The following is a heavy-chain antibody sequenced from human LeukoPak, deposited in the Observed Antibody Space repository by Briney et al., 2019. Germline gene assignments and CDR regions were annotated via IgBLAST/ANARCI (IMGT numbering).Heavy chain of an antibody. V-gene: IGHV3-48*01. Sequence: GGSLRLSCAASGFTFSTHTMAWVRQAPGKGLEWVSYISGSTSVIYYADSVRGRFTISRDNAKNSLYLQMNSLRTEDTAIYYCARGLYYIDVWGNGTAVTVS. CDR1: GFTFSTHT. J-gene: IGHJ6*03. CDR2: ISGSTSVI. CDR3: ARGLYYIDV.